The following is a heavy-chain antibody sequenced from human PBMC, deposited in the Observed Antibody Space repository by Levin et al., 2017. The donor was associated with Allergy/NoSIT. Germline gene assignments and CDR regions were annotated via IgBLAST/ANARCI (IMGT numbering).Heavy chain of an antibody. CDR3: ARETDTSGHNWFDP. Sequence: ASVKVSCKASGYTFSGYYIHWVRQAPGQGLEWMGRIKPKSGGTNFAQKFQGRVTMTRDTSISTAYMELSRLRSDDTAVYYCARETDTSGHNWFDPWGQGTLVTVSS. CDR1: GYTFSGYY. J-gene: IGHJ5*02. CDR2: IKPKSGGT. V-gene: IGHV1-2*06. D-gene: IGHD3-3*01.